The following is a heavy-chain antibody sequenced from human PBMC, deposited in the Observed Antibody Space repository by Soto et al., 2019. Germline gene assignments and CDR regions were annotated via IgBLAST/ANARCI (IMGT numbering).Heavy chain of an antibody. CDR1: GGSFSGYY. D-gene: IGHD5-18*01. Sequence: SSETLSLTCAVYGGSFSGYYWSWIRQPPGKGLEWIGEINHSGSTNYNPSLKSRVTISVDTSKNQFSLKLSSVTAADTAVYYCARGLQLGTFDYWGQGTLVTVSS. V-gene: IGHV4-34*01. J-gene: IGHJ4*02. CDR3: ARGLQLGTFDY. CDR2: INHSGST.